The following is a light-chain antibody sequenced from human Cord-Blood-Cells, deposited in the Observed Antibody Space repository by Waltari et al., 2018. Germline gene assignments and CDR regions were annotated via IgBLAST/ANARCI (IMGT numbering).Light chain of an antibody. CDR1: QSVLYRSNNKNY. V-gene: IGKV4-1*01. J-gene: IGKJ1*01. CDR2: WAS. Sequence: DIVMTQSQDSLAVSLGERATIHCKSIQSVLYRSNNKNYLAWYQQKPGQPPKLLIYWASTRESGVPDRFSGSGSGTDFTLTISSLQAEDVAVYYCQQYYSTPRTFGQGTKVEIK. CDR3: QQYYSTPRT.